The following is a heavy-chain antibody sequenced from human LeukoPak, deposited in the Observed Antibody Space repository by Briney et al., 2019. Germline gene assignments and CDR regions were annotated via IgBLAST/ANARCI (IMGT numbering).Heavy chain of an antibody. CDR3: APSPAYGVSEYYFDY. J-gene: IGHJ4*02. CDR1: GGSISSSSYY. D-gene: IGHD3-10*01. CDR2: IYYSGST. Sequence: VTPSETLSLTCTVSGGSISSSSYYWGWIRQPPGKGLEWIGSIYYSGSTYYNPSLKSRVTISVDTSKNQFSLKLSSVTAADTALYYCAPSPAYGVSEYYFDYWGQGTLVTVSS. V-gene: IGHV4-39*01.